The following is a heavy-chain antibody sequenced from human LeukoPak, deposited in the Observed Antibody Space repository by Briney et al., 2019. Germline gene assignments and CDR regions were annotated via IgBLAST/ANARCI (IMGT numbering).Heavy chain of an antibody. CDR2: ISSSSSYI. Sequence: GGSLRLSCAASGFTFSSYSMNWVRQAPGKGLEWVSSISSSSSYIYYADSVKGRFTISRDNAKNSLCLQMNSLRAEDTAVYYCARDFPRTGRVDYWGQGTLVTVSS. CDR3: ARDFPRTGRVDY. D-gene: IGHD1-26*01. V-gene: IGHV3-21*01. CDR1: GFTFSSYS. J-gene: IGHJ4*02.